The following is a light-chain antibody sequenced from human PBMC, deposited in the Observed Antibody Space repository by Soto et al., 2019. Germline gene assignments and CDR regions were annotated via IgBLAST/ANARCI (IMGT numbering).Light chain of an antibody. CDR2: GAS. J-gene: IGKJ1*01. CDR3: QQRDSTTWT. CDR1: QSVSRN. Sequence: IVMAQSPATLSVSAGDRATLSWRASQSVSRNLAWYQQKPGQAPRLLIYGASSRATGIPARFSGSASGTDGTLTISRLKKEDCAMYDCQQRDSTTWTFGQGTKVDIK. V-gene: IGKV3-15*01.